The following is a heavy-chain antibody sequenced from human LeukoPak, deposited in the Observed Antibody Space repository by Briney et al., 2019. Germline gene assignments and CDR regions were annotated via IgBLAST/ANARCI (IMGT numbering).Heavy chain of an antibody. V-gene: IGHV4-38-2*02. J-gene: IGHJ6*03. Sequence: TSETLSLTCTVSGYSISSGYYWGWIRQPPGKGLEWTGTIDHSGSTYYNPSLKSRITISVDTSKNQFSLKLSSVTAADTAVYYCAWSRGAWNGYYYYYYMDVWGKGTTVTVSS. CDR3: AWSRGAWNGYYYYYYMDV. D-gene: IGHD3-3*01. CDR1: GYSISSGYY. CDR2: IDHSGST.